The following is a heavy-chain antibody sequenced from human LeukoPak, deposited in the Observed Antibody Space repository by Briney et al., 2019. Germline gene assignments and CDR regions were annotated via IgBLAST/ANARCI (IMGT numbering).Heavy chain of an antibody. CDR1: GYTFTGYY. CDR2: FDPEDGET. CDR3: ATSLYDSSGPHFDY. J-gene: IGHJ4*02. D-gene: IGHD3-22*01. Sequence: ASVKVSCKASGYTFTGYYMHWVRQAPGKGLEWMGGFDPEDGETIYAQKFQGRVTMTEDTSTDTAYMELSSLRSEDTAVYYCATSLYDSSGPHFDYWGQGTLVTVSS. V-gene: IGHV1-24*01.